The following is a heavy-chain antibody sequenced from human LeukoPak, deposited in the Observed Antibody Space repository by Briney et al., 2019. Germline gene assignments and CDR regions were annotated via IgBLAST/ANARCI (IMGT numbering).Heavy chain of an antibody. V-gene: IGHV3-48*03. J-gene: IGHJ4*02. CDR3: ARAGCSGGSCYYDY. CDR2: ISSSGSTI. Sequence: GGSLRLSCAASGFTFNYYEMNWVRQAPGKGLEWVSYISSSGSTIYYADSVKGRFTISRDNAKNSLYLQMNSLRAEDTAVYYCARAGCSGGSCYYDYWRQGTLVTVSS. D-gene: IGHD2-15*01. CDR1: GFTFNYYE.